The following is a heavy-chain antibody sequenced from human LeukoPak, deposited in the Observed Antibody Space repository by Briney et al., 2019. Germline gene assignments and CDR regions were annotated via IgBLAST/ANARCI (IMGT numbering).Heavy chain of an antibody. V-gene: IGHV3-23*01. CDR3: AKAWVDYYDSSGYYN. D-gene: IGHD3-22*01. CDR1: GFTFSSYA. J-gene: IGHJ4*02. Sequence: GGSLRLSCAASGFTFSSYAMCWVRQAPGKGLEWVSAISGSGGSTYYADSVKGRFTISRDNSKNTLYLQMNSLRAEDTAVYYCAKAWVDYYDSSGYYNWGQGTLVTVSS. CDR2: ISGSGGST.